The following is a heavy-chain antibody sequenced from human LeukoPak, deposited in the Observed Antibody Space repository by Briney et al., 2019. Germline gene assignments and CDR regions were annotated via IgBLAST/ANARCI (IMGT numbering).Heavy chain of an antibody. J-gene: IGHJ4*02. CDR1: GLTFSSYS. D-gene: IGHD3-10*01. CDR3: AREGYGMVRASFFDY. Sequence: GGSLRLSCAASGLTFSSYSMNWVRQAPGKGLEWVSSISSSSSYIYYADSVKGRFTISRDNSKNTLYLQMNSLRAEDTAVYYCAREGYGMVRASFFDYWGQGTLVTVSS. V-gene: IGHV3-21*01. CDR2: ISSSSSYI.